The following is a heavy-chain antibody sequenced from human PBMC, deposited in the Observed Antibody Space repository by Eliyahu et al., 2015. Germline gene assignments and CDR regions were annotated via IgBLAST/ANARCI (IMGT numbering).Heavy chain of an antibody. V-gene: IGHV4-4*07. Sequence: QVQLQESGPGLVKPSETLSLTCTVXRGSINAYYWSWIRQPAGKGLEWIGRIYASGDTNYNPSLKSRLTMSVDTSKNQFSLKLRSVTAADTAVYYCAREAFNGYNNVWDYWGQGTLVTVSS. D-gene: IGHD5-24*01. CDR1: RGSINAYY. CDR3: AREAFNGYNNVWDY. CDR2: IYASGDT. J-gene: IGHJ4*02.